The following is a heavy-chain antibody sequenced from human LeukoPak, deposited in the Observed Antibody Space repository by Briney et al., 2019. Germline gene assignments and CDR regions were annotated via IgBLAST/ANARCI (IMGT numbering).Heavy chain of an antibody. CDR1: GYTFTNYY. V-gene: IGHV1-2*02. Sequence: GASVKVSCKASGYTFTNYYIHWVRQAPGQGLEWMGWINSNRGGTNYAQKFQGRVTMTRDTSISTAYMEQRSVRSDDTAVYYCARDHGDDAFDIWGPGTMVTVSS. J-gene: IGHJ3*02. CDR3: ARDHGDDAFDI. CDR2: INSNRGGT. D-gene: IGHD3-3*01.